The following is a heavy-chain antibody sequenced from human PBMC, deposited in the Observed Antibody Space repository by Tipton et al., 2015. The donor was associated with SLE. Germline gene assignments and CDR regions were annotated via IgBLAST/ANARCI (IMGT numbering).Heavy chain of an antibody. D-gene: IGHD3-16*01. CDR2: ISAYNGDT. CDR3: ARDHDYGDY. V-gene: IGHV1-18*01. J-gene: IGHJ4*02. CDR1: GYTFTSYG. Sequence: QLVQSGAEVRKPGASVDVSRKASGYTFTSYGISWVRQAPGQGLEWMGWISAYNGDTNYAQNFQGRVTMTTDTSTSTVYMEVRSLTSDDTAVYYCARDHDYGDYWGQGTLVTVSS.